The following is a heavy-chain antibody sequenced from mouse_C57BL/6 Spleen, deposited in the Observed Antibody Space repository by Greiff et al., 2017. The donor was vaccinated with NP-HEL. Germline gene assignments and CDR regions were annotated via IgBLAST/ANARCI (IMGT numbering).Heavy chain of an antibody. CDR3: ARRGGSIPWYFDV. CDR1: GYTFTDYN. Sequence: EVKLMESGPELVKPGASVKIPCKASGYTFTDYNMDWVKQSHGKSLEWIGDINPNNGGTIYNQKFKGKATLTVDKSSSPAYMELRSLTSEDTAVYYCARRGGSIPWYFDVWGTGTTVTVSS. V-gene: IGHV1-18*01. D-gene: IGHD1-1*01. CDR2: INPNNGGT. J-gene: IGHJ1*03.